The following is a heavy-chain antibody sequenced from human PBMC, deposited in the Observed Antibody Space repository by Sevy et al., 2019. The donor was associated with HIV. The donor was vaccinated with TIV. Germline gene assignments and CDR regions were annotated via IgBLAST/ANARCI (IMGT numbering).Heavy chain of an antibody. CDR3: ARVNIVVVPAARSQYYYGMDV. Sequence: ASVKVSCKASGYTFTSYGISWVRQAPGQGLEWMGWISAYNGNTNYAQKLQGTVTMTTDTSTSTAYMELRSLRSDDTAVYYCARVNIVVVPAARSQYYYGMDVWGQGTTVTVSS. CDR2: ISAYNGNT. CDR1: GYTFTSYG. V-gene: IGHV1-18*01. J-gene: IGHJ6*02. D-gene: IGHD2-2*01.